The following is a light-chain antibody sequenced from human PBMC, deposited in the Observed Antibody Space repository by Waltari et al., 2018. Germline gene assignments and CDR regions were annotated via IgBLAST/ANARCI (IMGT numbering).Light chain of an antibody. Sequence: DIQMNQSPSSLSASLGDRVTLTCRASQFISDYLDWYQLKPGKAPKLLIYAASNLQSGVPSRFSGSGSGTDFTLTISSLQPDDFATYQFQQSYTTRWTFGQGTKVDIK. CDR1: QFISDY. CDR3: QQSYTTRWT. V-gene: IGKV1-39*01. CDR2: AAS. J-gene: IGKJ1*01.